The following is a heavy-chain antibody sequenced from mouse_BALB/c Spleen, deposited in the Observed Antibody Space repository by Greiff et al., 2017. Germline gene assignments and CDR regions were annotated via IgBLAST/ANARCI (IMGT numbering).Heavy chain of an antibody. CDR3: ARSGYYYGSSLAWFAY. CDR1: GYTFTSYW. D-gene: IGHD1-1*01. Sequence: VQLVESGAELAKPGASVKMSCKASGYTFTSYWMHWVKQRPGQGLEWIGYINPSTGYTEYNQKFKDKATLTADKSSSTAYMQLSSLTSEDSAVYYCARSGYYYGSSLAWFAYWGQGTLVTVSA. V-gene: IGHV1-7*01. CDR2: INPSTGYT. J-gene: IGHJ3*01.